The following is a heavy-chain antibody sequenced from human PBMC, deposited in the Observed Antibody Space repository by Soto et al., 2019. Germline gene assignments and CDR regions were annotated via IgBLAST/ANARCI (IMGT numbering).Heavy chain of an antibody. D-gene: IGHD3-3*01. CDR1: GFTFSSYA. J-gene: IGHJ4*02. CDR2: ISGSGGST. V-gene: IGHV3-23*01. CDR3: AKEREVQGSIFGVVIEGADY. Sequence: PGGSLRLSCAASGFTFSSYAMSWVRQAPGKGLEWVSAISGSGGSTYYADSVKGRFTISRDNSKNTLYLQMNSLRAEDTAVYYCAKEREVQGSIFGVVIEGADYWGQGTLVTVCS.